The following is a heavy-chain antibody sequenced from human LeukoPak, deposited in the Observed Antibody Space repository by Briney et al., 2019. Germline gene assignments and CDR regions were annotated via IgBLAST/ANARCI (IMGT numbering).Heavy chain of an antibody. CDR3: ARAQAVAGTGGFDP. CDR2: ISSDGSTT. D-gene: IGHD6-19*01. Sequence: PGGSLRLSCAASGFSFNSYWMHWVRQAPGKGLVWVSRISSDGSTTSYADSVKGRFTISRDNAKNTLYLQMNSLRDEDTAIYYCARAQAVAGTGGFDPWGQGTLVTVSS. J-gene: IGHJ5*02. CDR1: GFSFNSYW. V-gene: IGHV3-74*01.